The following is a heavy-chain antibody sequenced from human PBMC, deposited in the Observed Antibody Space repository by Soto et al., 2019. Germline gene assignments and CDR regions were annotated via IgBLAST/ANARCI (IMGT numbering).Heavy chain of an antibody. CDR1: GYTFNSYY. V-gene: IGHV1-46*02. D-gene: IGHD6-19*01. Sequence: QLVQSGAEVKKPGASVKVSCKASGYTFNSYYMHWVRQAPGQGLEWIGMINSSGGSTSSAQKLQGRVHLTRDTSKSTVYMELSSLRSEDTAVYYSSREGPEQWLASNDGFDIWGQGTMVTVSS. J-gene: IGHJ3*02. CDR2: INSSGGST. CDR3: SREGPEQWLASNDGFDI.